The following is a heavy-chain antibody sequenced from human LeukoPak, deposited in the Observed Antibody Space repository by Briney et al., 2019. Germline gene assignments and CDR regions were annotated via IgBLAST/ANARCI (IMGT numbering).Heavy chain of an antibody. V-gene: IGHV1-2*02. Sequence: ASVTVSCKASGYTFTGYYMHWVRQAPGQGLEWMGWINPNSGGTNYAQKFQGRVTMTRNTSISTAYMELSSLRSEDTAVYYCARGRKSYYYYYMDVWGKGTTVTISS. J-gene: IGHJ6*03. CDR2: INPNSGGT. CDR3: ARGRKSYYYYYMDV. D-gene: IGHD1-14*01. CDR1: GYTFTGYY.